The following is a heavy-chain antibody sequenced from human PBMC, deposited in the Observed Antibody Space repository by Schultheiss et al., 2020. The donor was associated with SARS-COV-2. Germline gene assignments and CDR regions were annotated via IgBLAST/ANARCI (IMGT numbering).Heavy chain of an antibody. CDR2: IVVGSGNT. D-gene: IGHD3-22*01. J-gene: IGHJ1*01. Sequence: KISCKTSGFTFTTSAMQWVRQARGQRLEWIGWIVVGSGNTNYAQKFQERVTMTTDTSTSTAYMELRSLRSDDTAVYYCAAEDYSSGYYGQHWGQGTLVTVSS. CDR3: AAEDYSSGYYGQH. V-gene: IGHV1-58*02. CDR1: GFTFTTSA.